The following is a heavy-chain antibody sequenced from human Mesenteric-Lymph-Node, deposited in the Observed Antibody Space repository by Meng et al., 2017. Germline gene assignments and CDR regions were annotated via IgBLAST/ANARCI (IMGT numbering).Heavy chain of an antibody. V-gene: IGHV3-33*06. J-gene: IGHJ4*02. CDR1: GFTFSSYG. CDR2: IWYDGSNK. Sequence: GESLKISCAASGFTFSSYGMHWVRQAPGKGLEWVAVIWYDGSNKYYADSVKGRFTISRDNSKNTLYLQMNSLRAEDTAVYYCAKLPTVTTLVDYWGQGTLVTVSS. D-gene: IGHD4-17*01. CDR3: AKLPTVTTLVDY.